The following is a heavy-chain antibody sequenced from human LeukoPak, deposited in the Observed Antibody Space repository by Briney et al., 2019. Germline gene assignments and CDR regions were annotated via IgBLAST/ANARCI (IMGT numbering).Heavy chain of an antibody. V-gene: IGHV4-4*07. CDR3: ARDSSGWYYFDY. J-gene: IGHJ4*02. Sequence: PSETLSFTSSDPRCTICCYYWSWIRQPAGEGLEWIVRIYTSGSTNYNPSLKSRVTMPVDTSKNQFSLKLSSVTAADTAVYYCARDSSGWYYFDYCGQGTLVTVSS. D-gene: IGHD6-19*01. CDR1: RCTICCYY. CDR2: IYTSGST.